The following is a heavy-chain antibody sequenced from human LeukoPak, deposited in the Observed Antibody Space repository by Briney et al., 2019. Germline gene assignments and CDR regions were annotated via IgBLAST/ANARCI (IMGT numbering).Heavy chain of an antibody. D-gene: IGHD1-1*01. CDR2: ITPAGSGK. CDR1: GFNLRDYW. J-gene: IGHJ4*02. V-gene: IGHV3-7*01. Sequence: GGSLRLSCAASGFNLRDYWMSWVRQAPGKGVEWVAVITPAGSGKSYVASVKGRFPISRDNAKHSLYVQMDTLTAEDTAVYYCVTSWIRQQRYSCGQGTLVTVSS. CDR3: VTSWIRQQRYS.